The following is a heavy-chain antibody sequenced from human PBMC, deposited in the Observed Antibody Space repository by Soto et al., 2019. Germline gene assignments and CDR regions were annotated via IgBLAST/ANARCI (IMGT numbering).Heavy chain of an antibody. CDR2: MNPNSGNT. CDR1: GYTFTSYD. J-gene: IGHJ6*03. CDR3: ARATYDFWKDYYYYYMDV. Sequence: ASVKVSCKASGYTFTSYDINWVRQATGQGLEWMGWMNPNSGNTGYAQKFQGRVTMTRNTSISTAYMELSSLRSEDTAVYYCARATYDFWKDYYYYYMDVWGKGTTVTVSS. D-gene: IGHD3-3*01. V-gene: IGHV1-8*01.